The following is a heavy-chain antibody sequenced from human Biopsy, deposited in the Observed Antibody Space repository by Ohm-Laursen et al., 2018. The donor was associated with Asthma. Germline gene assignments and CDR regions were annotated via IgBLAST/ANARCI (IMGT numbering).Heavy chain of an antibody. D-gene: IGHD5-12*01. J-gene: IGHJ4*02. CDR2: ISYDGNHK. CDR3: AKRRGYSGHDNDY. CDR1: GFTFSTYG. Sequence: SLRLSCAASGFTFSTYGMHWVRQAPGKGLEWVAVISYDGNHKFYEDSVKGRFTISRDNSKNTLYLQMNSLRAEDTAVYYCAKRRGYSGHDNDYWGQGTLVIVSS. V-gene: IGHV3-30*18.